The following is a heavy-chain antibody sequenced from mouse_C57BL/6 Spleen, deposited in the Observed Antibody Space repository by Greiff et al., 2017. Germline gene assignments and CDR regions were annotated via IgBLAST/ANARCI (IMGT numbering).Heavy chain of an antibody. V-gene: IGHV6-3*01. D-gene: IGHD1-3*01. CDR3: TGLSGWFAY. Sequence: EVKLVESGGGLVQPGGSMKLSCVASGFTFSNYWMNWVRQSPEKGLEWVAQIRLKSDNYATHYAESVKGRFTISRDDSKSSVYLQMNNLRAEDTGIYYCTGLSGWFAYWGQGTLVTVSA. CDR1: GFTFSNYW. CDR2: IRLKSDNYAT. J-gene: IGHJ3*01.